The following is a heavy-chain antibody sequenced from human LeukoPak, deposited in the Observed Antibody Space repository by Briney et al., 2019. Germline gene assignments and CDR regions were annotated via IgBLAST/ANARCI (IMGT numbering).Heavy chain of an antibody. D-gene: IGHD3-22*01. CDR1: GGSFSGYY. Sequence: PSETLPLTCAVYGGSFSGYYWSWIRQPPGKGLEWIGYIYYSGSTNYNPSLKSRVTISVDTSKNQVSLKLSSVTAADTAVYYCARSSYYYDSSGYAFDYWGQGTLVTVSS. CDR2: IYYSGST. V-gene: IGHV4-59*08. CDR3: ARSSYYYDSSGYAFDY. J-gene: IGHJ4*02.